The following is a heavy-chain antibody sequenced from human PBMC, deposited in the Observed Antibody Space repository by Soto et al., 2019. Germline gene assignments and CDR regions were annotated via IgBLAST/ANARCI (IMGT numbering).Heavy chain of an antibody. J-gene: IGHJ5*02. V-gene: IGHV3-7*01. CDR1: GFTFSSYW. Sequence: GGSLRLSCAASGFTFSSYWMSWVRQAPGKGLEWVASMNEYGSERYYVDSVKGRFTISRDNAKNSLYLQMNSLRAEDTAVYYCARDGVGYCSGGSCPPEPFDPWGQGTLVTVSS. CDR3: ARDGVGYCSGGSCPPEPFDP. CDR2: MNEYGSER. D-gene: IGHD2-15*01.